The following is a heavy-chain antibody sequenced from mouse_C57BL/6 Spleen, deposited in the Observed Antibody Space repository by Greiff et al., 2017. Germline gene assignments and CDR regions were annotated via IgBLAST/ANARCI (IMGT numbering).Heavy chain of an antibody. D-gene: IGHD1-1*01. J-gene: IGHJ2*01. CDR3: AITYYYGSSSLYFDY. CDR2: INPSHGGT. Sequence: QVQLKQPGTELVKPGASVKLSCKASGYTFTSYWMHWVKQRPGQGLEWIGNINPSHGGTNYNEKFKSKATLTVDKSSSTAYMQLISLTSEDSAVYYWAITYYYGSSSLYFDYWGQGTTLTVSS. CDR1: GYTFTSYW. V-gene: IGHV1-53*01.